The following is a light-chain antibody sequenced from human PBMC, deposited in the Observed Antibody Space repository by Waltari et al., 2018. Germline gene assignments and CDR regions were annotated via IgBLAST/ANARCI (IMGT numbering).Light chain of an antibody. Sequence: IVLTQSPGTLSLSPGERATLSCRASQSISRYLVWYQQKPGQPPRLLIYEASRRATGIPDRVSGSGSGTDFSLTISRLEPEDFGVYYCQNHERIPATFGQGTRVEI. J-gene: IGKJ1*01. CDR2: EAS. CDR3: QNHERIPAT. CDR1: QSISRY. V-gene: IGKV3-20*01.